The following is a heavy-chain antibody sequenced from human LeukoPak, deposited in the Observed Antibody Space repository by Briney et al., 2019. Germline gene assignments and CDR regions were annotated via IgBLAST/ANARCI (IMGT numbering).Heavy chain of an antibody. CDR1: GFTFSTYA. J-gene: IGHJ4*02. CDR2: IYSGGST. V-gene: IGHV3-53*01. CDR3: ARLIQLLGELDY. D-gene: IGHD5-18*01. Sequence: PGGSLRLSCAASGFTFSTYAMSWVRQAPGKGLEWVSVIYSGGSTYYADSVKGRFTISRDNSKNTLYLQMNSLRAEDTAVYYCARLIQLLGELDYWGQGTLVTVSS.